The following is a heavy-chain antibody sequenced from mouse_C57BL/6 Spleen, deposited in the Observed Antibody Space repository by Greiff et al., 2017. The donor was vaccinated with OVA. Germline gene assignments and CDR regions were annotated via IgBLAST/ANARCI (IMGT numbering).Heavy chain of an antibody. J-gene: IGHJ2*01. CDR2: IDPEDGET. D-gene: IGHD1-1*01. V-gene: IGHV14-2*01. Sequence: EVQLQQSGAELVKPGASVKLSCTASGFNIKDYYMHWVKQRTEQGLEWIGRIDPEDGETKYAPNFQGKATITADPSSNTAYLQLSSLTSEDTAVYYCARGGSSYGDYFDYWGQGTTLTVSS. CDR3: ARGGSSYGDYFDY. CDR1: GFNIKDYY.